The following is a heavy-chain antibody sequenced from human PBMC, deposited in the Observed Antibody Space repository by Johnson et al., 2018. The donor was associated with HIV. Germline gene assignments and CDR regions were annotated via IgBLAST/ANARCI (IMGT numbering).Heavy chain of an antibody. CDR1: GFTFSSYA. J-gene: IGHJ3*02. CDR2: ISYDGSNK. V-gene: IGHV3-30*04. Sequence: QVQLVESGGGVVQPGRSLRLSCAASGFTFSSYAMHWVRQAPGKGLEWVAVISYDGSNKYYADSVKGRFTISRDNSKNTLYLQMNSLRAEDTAMYYCARGMWIPEIDAFDIWGQGTMVTVSS. CDR3: ARGMWIPEIDAFDI. D-gene: IGHD5-18*01.